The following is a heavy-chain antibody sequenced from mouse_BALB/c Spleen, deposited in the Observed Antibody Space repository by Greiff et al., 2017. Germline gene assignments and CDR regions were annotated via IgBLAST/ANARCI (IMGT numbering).Heavy chain of an antibody. V-gene: IGHV1-7*01. CDR1: GYTFTSYW. CDR3: ARWYDGWFAY. CDR2: INPSTGYT. J-gene: IGHJ3*01. D-gene: IGHD2-14*01. Sequence: QVQLQQSGAELAKPGASVKMSCKASGYTFTSYWMHWVKQRPGQGLEWIGYINPSTGYTEYNQKFKDKATLTADKSSSTAYMQLSSLTSEDSAVYYCARWYDGWFAYWGQGTLVTVSA.